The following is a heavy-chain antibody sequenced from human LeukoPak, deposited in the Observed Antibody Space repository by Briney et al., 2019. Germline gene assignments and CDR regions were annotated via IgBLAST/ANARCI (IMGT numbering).Heavy chain of an antibody. CDR1: GFTFSSYG. V-gene: IGHV3-23*01. D-gene: IGHD3-10*01. Sequence: GGSLRLSCAASGFTFSSYGMSWVRQAPGKGLEWVSAITGNGANTFYADSVKGRFTISRDNSKNTMYLQVNSLRAEDTALYYCARDRSGSYPNWFDPWGQGTLVTVSS. J-gene: IGHJ5*02. CDR2: ITGNGANT. CDR3: ARDRSGSYPNWFDP.